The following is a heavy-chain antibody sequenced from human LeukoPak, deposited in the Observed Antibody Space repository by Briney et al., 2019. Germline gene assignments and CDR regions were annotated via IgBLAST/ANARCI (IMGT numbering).Heavy chain of an antibody. Sequence: GASVKVSCTASGYTFTSYAINWVRQATGQGLEWMSWMNRNSGNTGYAQKFQGRVTMTRNTTISTAYMELSSLRSEDTAVYYCARGRFGGNDAFDIWGQGTMVTVSS. CDR3: ARGRFGGNDAFDI. CDR2: MNRNSGNT. CDR1: GYTFTSYA. J-gene: IGHJ3*02. D-gene: IGHD3-10*01. V-gene: IGHV1-8*01.